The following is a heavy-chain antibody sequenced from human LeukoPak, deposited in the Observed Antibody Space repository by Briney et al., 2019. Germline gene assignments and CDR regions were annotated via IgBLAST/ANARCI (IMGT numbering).Heavy chain of an antibody. Sequence: GGSLRLSCAASGFNFPGDGMSWVRQAPGKGLEWISGINWNGGDKRYAVPVRGRFTISRDNARNSLYLHMDSLRGEDTALYYCTRSPEWDPKQLGFKYFDYWGQGALVTVSS. J-gene: IGHJ4*02. V-gene: IGHV3-20*04. CDR2: INWNGGDK. D-gene: IGHD1-26*01. CDR1: GFNFPGDG. CDR3: TRSPEWDPKQLGFKYFDY.